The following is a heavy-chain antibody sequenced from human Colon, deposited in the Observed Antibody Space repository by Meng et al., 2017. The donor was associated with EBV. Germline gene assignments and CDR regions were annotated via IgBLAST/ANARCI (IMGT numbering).Heavy chain of an antibody. D-gene: IGHD2-21*02. CDR2: IYHSGSI. J-gene: IGHJ4*02. CDR3: ARVGAYCGGDCYHPR. CDR1: GGSLSSRNW. Sequence: QVPCEGSGPGLAKPSRSLSFTCVGAGGSLSSRNWWSWCRQPSGKWLEWIGEIYHSGSINYNPSIKSRVTISVDESKNQFSLRLSSVTAADTAVYYCARVGAYCGGDCYHPRWGQGTLVTVSS. V-gene: IGHV4-4*02.